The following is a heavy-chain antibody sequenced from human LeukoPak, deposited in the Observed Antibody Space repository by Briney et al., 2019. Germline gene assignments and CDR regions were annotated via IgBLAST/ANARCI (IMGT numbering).Heavy chain of an antibody. J-gene: IGHJ5*02. CDR2: IYYSVST. CDR1: GGSISSSSYY. Sequence: SEALSLTCTVSGGSISSSSYYWGWIRQPPGKGREWVGSIYYSVSTYHNPSLKSRVTISVDTSKNQFSLKLSSVTAADTAVYYCARRNVLGDCSSTSCYTGYNWFDPWGQGTLVTVSS. V-gene: IGHV4-39*01. CDR3: ARRNVLGDCSSTSCYTGYNWFDP. D-gene: IGHD2-2*02.